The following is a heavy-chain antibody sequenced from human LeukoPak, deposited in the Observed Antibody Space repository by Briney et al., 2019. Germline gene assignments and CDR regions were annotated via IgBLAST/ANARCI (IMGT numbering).Heavy chain of an antibody. Sequence: SETLSLTCTVSGGSISSGSYYWSWIRQPAGKGLEWIGRIYTSGSTNYNPSLKSRATISVDTSKNQFSLKLSSVTAADTAVYYCARDFWNWGQGTLVSVSS. J-gene: IGHJ4*02. D-gene: IGHD3-3*01. CDR1: GGSISSGSYY. V-gene: IGHV4-61*02. CDR2: IYTSGST. CDR3: ARDFWN.